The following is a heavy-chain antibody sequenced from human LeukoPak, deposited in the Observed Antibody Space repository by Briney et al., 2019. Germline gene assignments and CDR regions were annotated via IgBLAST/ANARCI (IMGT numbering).Heavy chain of an antibody. D-gene: IGHD1-26*01. CDR1: GYSFTSYR. CDR3: ARPSEEGASGYYYGLDV. J-gene: IGHJ6*02. Sequence: GESLKISCQGAGYSFTSYRIAWVRQLPGKGLEWMGIIYPHDSDTRYSPSFQGQVTISADKSISTAYLQWSSLKASDTAMYYCARPSEEGASGYYYGLDVWGQGTTVTVSS. CDR2: IYPHDSDT. V-gene: IGHV5-51*01.